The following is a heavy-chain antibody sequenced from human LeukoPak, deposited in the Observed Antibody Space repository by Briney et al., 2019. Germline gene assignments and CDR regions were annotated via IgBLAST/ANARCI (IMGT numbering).Heavy chain of an antibody. CDR2: INPSGGST. CDR1: GYTFTSYY. J-gene: IGHJ3*02. CDR3: ARDSSMVRGVISAFDI. D-gene: IGHD3-10*01. V-gene: IGHV1-46*01. Sequence: GASVKVSCKASGYTFTSYYMHWVRQAPGQGLEWMGIINPSGGSTSYAQKFQGRVTMTWEESTSTVYMELSILRSEDTAVYYCARDSSMVRGVISAFDIWGQGTMVTVSS.